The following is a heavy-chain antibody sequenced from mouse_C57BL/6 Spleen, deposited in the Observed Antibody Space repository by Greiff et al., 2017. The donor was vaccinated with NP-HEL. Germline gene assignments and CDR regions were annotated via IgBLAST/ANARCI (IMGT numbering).Heavy chain of an antibody. V-gene: IGHV1-26*01. CDR1: GYTFTDYY. D-gene: IGHD2-2*01. J-gene: IGHJ2*01. CDR2: INPNNGGT. CDR3: ARVYGYDALFDY. Sequence: EVQLQQSGPELVKPGASVKISCKASGYTFTDYYMNWVKQSHGKSLEWIGDINPNNGGTSYNQKFKGKATLTVDKSSSTAYMELRSLTSEDSAVYYCARVYGYDALFDYWGQGTTLTVSS.